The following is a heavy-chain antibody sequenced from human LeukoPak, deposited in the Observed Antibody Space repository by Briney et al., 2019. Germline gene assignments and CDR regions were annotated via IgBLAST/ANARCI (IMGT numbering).Heavy chain of an antibody. Sequence: QTGGSLRLSCAASGFTFSSYAMSWVRQAPGKGLEWVSAISGSGGSTYYADSVKGRFTISRDNSKNTLYLQMNSLRAEDTAVYYCAKDRLGCSGGSCSRYYYYGMDVWGQGTTVTVSS. CDR3: AKDRLGCSGGSCSRYYYYGMDV. CDR2: ISGSGGST. V-gene: IGHV3-23*01. CDR1: GFTFSSYA. D-gene: IGHD2-15*01. J-gene: IGHJ6*02.